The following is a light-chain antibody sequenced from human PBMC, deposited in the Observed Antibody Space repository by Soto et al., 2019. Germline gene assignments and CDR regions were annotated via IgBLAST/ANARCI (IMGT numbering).Light chain of an antibody. CDR1: RSVLYSSDNENF. CDR2: GAS. J-gene: IGKJ1*01. Sequence: DIVMTQSPDSLAVSLGERATISCRSSRSVLYSSDNENFLAWYQQKPGQPPKLLLYGASTRKSGVPDRFSGSGSETDLTLTIRSLLAEDGAVYYCQQYYRPPLTFGQGTRVEIK. V-gene: IGKV4-1*01. CDR3: QQYYRPPLT.